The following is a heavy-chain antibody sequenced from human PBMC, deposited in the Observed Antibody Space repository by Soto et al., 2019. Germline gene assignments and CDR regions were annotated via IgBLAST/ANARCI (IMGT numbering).Heavy chain of an antibody. D-gene: IGHD1-1*01. V-gene: IGHV3-33*01. J-gene: IGHJ4*02. CDR1: GFSFSAHG. Sequence: QVQLVESGGGVVRPGTSLRLSCAATGFSFSAHGMHWVRQAPGKGLEWLAVINDGSEEGDADSVMGRFTISRDNARNIIYLQMDNLRAEYSALYDCARDDLFVDNGLDHWGQGTLVTVSS. CDR3: ARDDLFVDNGLDH. CDR2: INDGSEE.